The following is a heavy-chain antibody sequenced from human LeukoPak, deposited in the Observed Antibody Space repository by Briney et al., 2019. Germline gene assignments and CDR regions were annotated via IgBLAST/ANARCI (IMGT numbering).Heavy chain of an antibody. CDR1: EFTFSSYT. J-gene: IGHJ3*02. CDR3: ARVLSGSYMSRALWRRPDAFDI. CDR2: ISYDGSNK. V-gene: IGHV3-30-3*01. D-gene: IGHD1-26*01. Sequence: GGSLRLSCAASEFTFSSYTMHWVRQAPGKGLEWVAVISYDGSNKYYGDSVKGRFTISRDNFKNTLYLQMNSLRAEDTAVYYCARVLSGSYMSRALWRRPDAFDIWGQGTMVTVSS.